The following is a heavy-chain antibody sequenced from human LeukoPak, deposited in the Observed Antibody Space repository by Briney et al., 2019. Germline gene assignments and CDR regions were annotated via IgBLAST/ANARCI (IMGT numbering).Heavy chain of an antibody. D-gene: IGHD1-26*01. CDR3: ARGVVGATGYFDY. Sequence: SETLSLTCTVSGGSISSGSYYWSWIRQPAGTGLEWIGRIYTSGSTNYNPSLKSRVTISVDTSKNQFSLKLSSVTAADTAVYYCARGVVGATGYFDYWGQGTLVTVSS. V-gene: IGHV4-61*02. CDR1: GGSISSGSYY. CDR2: IYTSGST. J-gene: IGHJ4*02.